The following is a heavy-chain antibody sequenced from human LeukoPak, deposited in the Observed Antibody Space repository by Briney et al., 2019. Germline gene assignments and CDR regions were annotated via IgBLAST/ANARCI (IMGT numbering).Heavy chain of an antibody. V-gene: IGHV5-51*01. Sequence: GESLQISCKGSGYSFNTYWIAWVRPMPGKGGEWMGMIFPGESNIRYSPSFQGHVTISADKSTNTAYLQWSSLQASDSAIYYCARQGTAPFDYWGQGTLVTVSS. D-gene: IGHD2-21*02. CDR1: GYSFNTYW. CDR2: IFPGESNI. J-gene: IGHJ4*02. CDR3: ARQGTAPFDY.